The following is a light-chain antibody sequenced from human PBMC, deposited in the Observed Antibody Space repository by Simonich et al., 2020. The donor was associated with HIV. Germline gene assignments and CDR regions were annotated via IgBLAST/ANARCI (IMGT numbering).Light chain of an antibody. CDR2: EGN. V-gene: IGLV2-23*01. CDR1: RSYVGRYNL. Sequence: QSALTQPASVSGSPGQSITISCTGTRSYVGRYNLVYWYQQHPGKAPKLMIYEGNKQHSGVSNRFSGSISGNTAALTISGLQAEDEANYYCCSYAGSTTFWVFGGGTTLTVL. J-gene: IGLJ3*02. CDR3: CSYAGSTTFWV.